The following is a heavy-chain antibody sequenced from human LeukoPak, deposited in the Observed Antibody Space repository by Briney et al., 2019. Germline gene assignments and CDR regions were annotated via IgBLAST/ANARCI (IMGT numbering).Heavy chain of an antibody. CDR3: ARVRGGYESFDY. CDR2: IFYTGST. CDR1: SGSISTSNYY. D-gene: IGHD5-12*01. J-gene: IGHJ4*02. V-gene: IGHV4-39*07. Sequence: SETLSLTCTVSSGSISTSNYYWGWVRQPPGKALEWIGNIFYTGSTYYSPSLKSRVTISLDTSRNQFSLRLNSVTAADTAVYYCARVRGGYESFDYWGQGTLVTVSS.